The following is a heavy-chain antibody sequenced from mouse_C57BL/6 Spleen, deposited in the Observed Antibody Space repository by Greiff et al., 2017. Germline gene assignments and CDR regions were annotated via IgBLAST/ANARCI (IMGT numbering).Heavy chain of an antibody. CDR3: ARKEAYDSNWYFDV. CDR1: GFTFSDYG. J-gene: IGHJ1*03. V-gene: IGHV5-17*01. CDR2: ISSGSSTI. D-gene: IGHD2-5*01. Sequence: DVKLVESEGGLVQPGSSMKLSCTASGFTFSDYGMHWVRQAPEKGLEWVAYISSGSSTIYYADTVKGRFTISRDNAKNTLCLQMTSLRSEDTAMYYCARKEAYDSNWYFDVWGTGTTVTVSS.